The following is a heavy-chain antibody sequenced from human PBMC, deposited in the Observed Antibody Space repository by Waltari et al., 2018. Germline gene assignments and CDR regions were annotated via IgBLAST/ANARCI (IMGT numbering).Heavy chain of an antibody. J-gene: IGHJ4*02. Sequence: EVQLEESGGGLIQPGGSLRLCCAASGLSVSNNYMRGVRQAPGKGLDWVSVIYSGGNPYHASSVNVRFTFSIDNSKNTLYLQMNSLRAEDTAVYYCARDRGVSVAGGFDYFDYWGQGTLVTVSS. V-gene: IGHV3-53*01. CDR2: IYSGGNP. CDR1: GLSVSNNY. CDR3: ARDRGVSVAGGFDYFDY. D-gene: IGHD6-19*01.